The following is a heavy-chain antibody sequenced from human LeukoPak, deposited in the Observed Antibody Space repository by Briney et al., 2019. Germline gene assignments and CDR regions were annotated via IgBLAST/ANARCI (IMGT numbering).Heavy chain of an antibody. J-gene: IGHJ4*02. CDR3: ARDFGDYYDSSGNRYFDY. CDR1: GYTFTSYG. V-gene: IGHV1-18*01. CDR2: ISAYNGNT. D-gene: IGHD3-22*01. Sequence: ASVKVSCKASGYTFTSYGISWVRQAPGQGLEWMGWISAYNGNTNYAQKLQGRVTMTTDTSTSTAYMELRSLRSDDTAVYYCARDFGDYYDSSGNRYFDYWGQGTLVTVSS.